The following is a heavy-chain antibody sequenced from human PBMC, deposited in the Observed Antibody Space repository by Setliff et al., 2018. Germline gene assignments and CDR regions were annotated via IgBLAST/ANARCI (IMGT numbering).Heavy chain of an antibody. CDR3: ARFRRGVALGWFDP. V-gene: IGHV4-34*01. D-gene: IGHD3-10*01. CDR1: GGSFSGYY. CDR2: INHSGST. Sequence: SETLSLTCAVYGGSFSGYYWSWIRQPPGKGLEWIGEINHSGSTNYNPSLKSRVTISVDTSKNQFSLKLSSVTAADTAVYYCARFRRGVALGWFDPWAREPWSPSPQ. J-gene: IGHJ5*02.